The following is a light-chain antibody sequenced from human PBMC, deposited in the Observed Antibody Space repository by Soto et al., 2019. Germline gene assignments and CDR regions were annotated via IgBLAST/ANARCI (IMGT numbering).Light chain of an antibody. J-gene: IGKJ4*01. Sequence: EIVMTQSPATLSVSPGERATLSCRASQSVSSNLAWYQQKPGQAPRLLIYGASTRATGIPARFSGSGSGTDFTLTISSLEPEDCAVYYCQQRSNWLTFGGGTKVDI. CDR1: QSVSSN. CDR2: GAS. CDR3: QQRSNWLT. V-gene: IGKV3-15*01.